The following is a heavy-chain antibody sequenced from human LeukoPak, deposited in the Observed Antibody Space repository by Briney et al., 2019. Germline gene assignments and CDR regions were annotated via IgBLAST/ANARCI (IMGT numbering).Heavy chain of an antibody. J-gene: IGHJ4*02. CDR1: GFTFSSYG. Sequence: GGSLRLSCAAAGFTFSSYGMHWVRQAPGKRLEWVAVIWYDGSNKYYADSVKGRFTISRDNSKNTLYLQMNSLRAEDTAVYYCASTSGWYEPIDYWGQGTLVTVSS. D-gene: IGHD6-19*01. CDR3: ASTSGWYEPIDY. V-gene: IGHV3-33*01. CDR2: IWYDGSNK.